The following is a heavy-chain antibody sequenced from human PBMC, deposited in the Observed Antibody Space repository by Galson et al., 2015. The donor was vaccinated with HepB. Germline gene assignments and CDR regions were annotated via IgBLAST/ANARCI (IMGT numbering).Heavy chain of an antibody. J-gene: IGHJ4*02. V-gene: IGHV3-7*03. Sequence: SLRLSCAASGFTFRTYWMAWVRQAPGGGLEWVASIKQDGTEKESVDSAKGRFIHSRDNARDLLFLQMNSLRVEDTAVYYCARENWGTLDYWGQGALVTVSS. D-gene: IGHD7-27*01. CDR2: IKQDGTEK. CDR1: GFTFRTYW. CDR3: ARENWGTLDY.